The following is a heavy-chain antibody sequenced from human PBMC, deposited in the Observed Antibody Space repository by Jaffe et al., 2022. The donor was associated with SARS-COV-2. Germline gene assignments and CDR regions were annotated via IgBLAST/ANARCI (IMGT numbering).Heavy chain of an antibody. Sequence: QVQLQESGPGLVKPSQTLSLTCTVSGGSISTSGYHWSWIRQHPGKGLEWIGNFYYNGSTYYTPSLKSRLTISVDTSKNQFSLKLSSVTAADTAVYYCARIITMAHYAGYGMDVWGQGTTVTVSS. V-gene: IGHV4-31*03. CDR1: GGSISTSGYH. D-gene: IGHD3-10*01. CDR3: ARIITMAHYAGYGMDV. CDR2: FYYNGST. J-gene: IGHJ6*02.